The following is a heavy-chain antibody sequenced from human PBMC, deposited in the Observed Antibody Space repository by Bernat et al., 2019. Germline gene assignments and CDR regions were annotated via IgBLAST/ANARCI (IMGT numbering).Heavy chain of an antibody. CDR3: ARGRYCSGGSCYPNYYYYYYMDV. CDR1: GGSFSGYY. V-gene: IGHV4-34*01. CDR2: INHSGST. D-gene: IGHD2-15*01. J-gene: IGHJ6*03. Sequence: QLQESGPGLVKPSETLSLTCAVYGGSFSGYYWSWIRQPPGKGLEWIGEINHSGSTNYNPSLKSRATISVDTSKNQFSLKLSSVTAAEPAVYYCARGRYCSGGSCYPNYYYYYYMDVWGKGTTVAVSS.